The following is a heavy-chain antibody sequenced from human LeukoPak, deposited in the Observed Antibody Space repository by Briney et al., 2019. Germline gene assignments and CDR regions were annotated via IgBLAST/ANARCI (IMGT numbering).Heavy chain of an antibody. CDR2: IWYDGSNK. CDR1: GFTFSSYG. Sequence: GGCLRLSCAASGFTFSSYGMHWVRQAPGKGLEWVAVIWYDGSNKYYADSVKGRFTISRDSSKNTLHLQMNSLRAGDTAVYYCARPEVAGIYYFDYWGQGTLVTVSS. CDR3: ARPEVAGIYYFDY. V-gene: IGHV3-33*01. D-gene: IGHD6-19*01. J-gene: IGHJ4*02.